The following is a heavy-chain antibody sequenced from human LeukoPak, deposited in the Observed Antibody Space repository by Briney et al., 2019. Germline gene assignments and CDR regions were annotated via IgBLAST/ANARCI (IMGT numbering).Heavy chain of an antibody. CDR1: GFTFNNYA. D-gene: IGHD2-2*01. CDR3: AKEPREYCSSTSCPNWFDS. Sequence: GGSLRVSCAASGFTFNNYAMSWVRQARWKGVEWVSAISASGGTTYYADSVKGRFTISRDNCENTLFLQMNSLRAEDTAVYYCAKEPREYCSSTSCPNWFDSWGQGTLVTVSS. V-gene: IGHV3-23*01. CDR2: ISASGGTT. J-gene: IGHJ5*01.